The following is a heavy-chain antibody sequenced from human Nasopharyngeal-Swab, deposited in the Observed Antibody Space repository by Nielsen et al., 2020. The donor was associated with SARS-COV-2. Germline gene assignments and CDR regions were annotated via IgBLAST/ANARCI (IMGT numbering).Heavy chain of an antibody. CDR2: IYHTGGT. CDR3: SRPYYYYMDV. J-gene: IGHJ6*03. CDR1: GASVSDNNW. V-gene: IGHV4-4*02. Sequence: SDTLSLTCTVSGASVSDNNWWGWVRPPPGKGLEWIGEIYHTGGTNYNPSLMSRVTLSVDKSKNHFSLSLSSVTAADTAVYYCSRPYYYYMDVWGKGTTVTVSS.